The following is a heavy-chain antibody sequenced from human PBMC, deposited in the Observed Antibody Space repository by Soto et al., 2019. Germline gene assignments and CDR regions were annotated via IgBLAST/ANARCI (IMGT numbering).Heavy chain of an antibody. CDR2: IIPIFGTA. Sequence: SVEVSCKASGGTFSSYAISWVRQAPGQGLEWMGGIIPIFGTANYAQKFQGRVTITADESTSTAYMELSSLRSEDTAVYYCARTDPIAARSGSGYYYYGMDVWGQGTTVTVS. CDR3: ARTDPIAARSGSGYYYYGMDV. V-gene: IGHV1-69*13. D-gene: IGHD6-6*01. CDR1: GGTFSSYA. J-gene: IGHJ6*02.